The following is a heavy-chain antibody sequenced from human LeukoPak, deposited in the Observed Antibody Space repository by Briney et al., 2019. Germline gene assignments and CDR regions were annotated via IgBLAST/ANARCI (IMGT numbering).Heavy chain of an antibody. D-gene: IGHD1-26*01. Sequence: GGSLRLSCAASGFTFSSYWMHWVRQAPGKGLGWVSRINSDGSSTSYADSVKGRFTISRDNAKNTLYLQMNSLRAEDTAVYYCAPSGGSSYWGQGTLVTVSS. CDR1: GFTFSSYW. J-gene: IGHJ4*02. V-gene: IGHV3-74*01. CDR2: INSDGSST. CDR3: APSGGSSY.